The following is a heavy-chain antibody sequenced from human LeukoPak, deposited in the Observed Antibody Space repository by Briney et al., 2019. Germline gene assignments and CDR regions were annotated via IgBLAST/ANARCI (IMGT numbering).Heavy chain of an antibody. V-gene: IGHV4-61*03. CDR3: ARHAATWNPFFDY. CDR1: GGSVSSGSYY. D-gene: IGHD6-25*01. CDR2: IYYSGST. J-gene: IGHJ4*02. Sequence: SETLSLTCTVSGGSVSSGSYYWSWIRQPPGKGLEWIGYIYYSGSTNYNPSLKSRVTISVDASKNHFSLKLSSVTAADTAVYYCARHAATWNPFFDYWGQGTLITVSS.